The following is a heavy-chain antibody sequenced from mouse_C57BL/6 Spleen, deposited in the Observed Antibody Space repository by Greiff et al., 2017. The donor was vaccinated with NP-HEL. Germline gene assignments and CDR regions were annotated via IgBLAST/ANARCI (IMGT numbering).Heavy chain of an antibody. CDR3: ARHSNLYAMDY. V-gene: IGHV5-9*01. CDR2: ISGGGGNT. CDR1: GFTFSSYT. D-gene: IGHD2-5*01. Sequence: LQQSGGGLVKPGGSLKLSCAASGFTFSSYTMSWVRQTPEKRLEWVATISGGGGNTYYPDSVKGRFTISRDNAKNTLYLQMSSLRSEDTALYYCARHSNLYAMDYWGQGTSVTVSS. J-gene: IGHJ4*01.